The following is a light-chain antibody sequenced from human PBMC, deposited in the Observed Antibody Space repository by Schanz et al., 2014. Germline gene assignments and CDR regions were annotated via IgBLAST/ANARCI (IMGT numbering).Light chain of an antibody. CDR3: HQYGISPFT. CDR1: QSVHINY. Sequence: EIVLTQSPGTLSLSPGERATLSCRASQSVHINYLAWHQQKPGQAPRLLIYGTSIRATDIPDRFSGSGSGTDFTLTISRLEPEDFAVDYCHQYGISPFTFGPGTKVDSK. V-gene: IGKV3-20*01. J-gene: IGKJ3*01. CDR2: GTS.